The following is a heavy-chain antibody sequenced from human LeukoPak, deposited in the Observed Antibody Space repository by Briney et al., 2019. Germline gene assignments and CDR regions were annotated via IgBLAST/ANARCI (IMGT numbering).Heavy chain of an antibody. Sequence: SETLSLTCAVYGGSFSGYYWSWIRQHPGKGLEWIGYIYYSGSTYYNPSLKSRVTISVDTSKNQFSLKLSSVTAADTAVYYCAREPGDYGVFDYWGQGTLVTVSS. D-gene: IGHD4-17*01. V-gene: IGHV4-31*11. J-gene: IGHJ4*02. CDR2: IYYSGST. CDR1: GGSFSGYY. CDR3: AREPGDYGVFDY.